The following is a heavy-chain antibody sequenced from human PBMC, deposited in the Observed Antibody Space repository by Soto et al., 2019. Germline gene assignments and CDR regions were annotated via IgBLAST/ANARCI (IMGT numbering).Heavy chain of an antibody. CDR3: ARVNQPSIAACLDY. J-gene: IGHJ4*02. Sequence: EVQLVESGGGLVQPGGSLRLSCAASGFTFSSYEMNWVRQAPGKGLEWVSYISSSGSTIYYADSVKGRFTISRDNAKNSLYLQMNSLRAEDTAVYYCARVNQPSIAACLDYWGQGTLVTVSS. CDR1: GFTFSSYE. D-gene: IGHD6-6*01. V-gene: IGHV3-48*03. CDR2: ISSSGSTI.